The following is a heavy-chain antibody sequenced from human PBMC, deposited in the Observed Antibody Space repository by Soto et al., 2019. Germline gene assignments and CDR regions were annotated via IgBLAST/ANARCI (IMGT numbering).Heavy chain of an antibody. CDR3: AREGGSSGREGRFEL. Sequence: VGSLRLSCASSGFTFSSSIIHCVRQAPGKGLEWLAVISFDETTKIYADSVKGRFTISRDNSKNTVYLEMDSLRSDDTGVYYCAREGGSSGREGRFELWGQGTLVTVSS. D-gene: IGHD6-19*01. CDR2: ISFDETTK. CDR1: GFTFSSSI. V-gene: IGHV3-30-3*01. J-gene: IGHJ5*02.